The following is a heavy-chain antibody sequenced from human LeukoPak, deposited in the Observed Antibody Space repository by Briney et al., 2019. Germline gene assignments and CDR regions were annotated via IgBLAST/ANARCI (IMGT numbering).Heavy chain of an antibody. Sequence: SETLSLTCAVYGGSFSGYYWSWIRQPPGKGLEWIGQINHSGSTNYNPSLKSRVTISVDTSKKQFSLKLSSVTAADTAVYYCAKIYYTDVWGKGTTVTISS. CDR2: INHSGST. CDR3: AKIYYTDV. J-gene: IGHJ6*03. CDR1: GGSFSGYY. V-gene: IGHV4-34*01.